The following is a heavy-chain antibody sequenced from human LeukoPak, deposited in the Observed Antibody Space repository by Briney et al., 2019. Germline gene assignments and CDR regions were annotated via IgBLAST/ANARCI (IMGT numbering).Heavy chain of an antibody. V-gene: IGHV1-18*01. CDR3: AREGYYDSSGMYYFDY. D-gene: IGHD3-22*01. CDR2: ISAYNGNT. CDR1: GYTFTSYG. J-gene: IGHJ4*02. Sequence: ASVKVSRKASGYTFTSYGISWVRPAPGQGLEWMGWISAYNGNTNYAQKLQGRVTMTTDTSTSTAYMELRSLRSDDTAVYYCAREGYYDSSGMYYFDYWGQGTLVTVSS.